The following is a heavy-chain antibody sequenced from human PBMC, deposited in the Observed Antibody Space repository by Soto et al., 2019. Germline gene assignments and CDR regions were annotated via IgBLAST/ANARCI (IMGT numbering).Heavy chain of an antibody. D-gene: IGHD4-4*01. CDR2: IRPNDGHT. J-gene: IGHJ4*02. CDR1: GYTFTSYG. CDR3: AIICSGDYSDFDY. V-gene: IGHV1-18*01. Sequence: ASVKVSCKXLGYTFTSYGISWVRQAPGQGLEWMGWIRPNDGHTNYAQKFQDRVTMTRDTSTTTVYMDLRSLGSDDTAVYYCAIICSGDYSDFDYWGQGTLVTVSS.